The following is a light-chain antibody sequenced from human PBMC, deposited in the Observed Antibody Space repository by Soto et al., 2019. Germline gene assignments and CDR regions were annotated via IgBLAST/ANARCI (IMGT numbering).Light chain of an antibody. V-gene: IGLV2-8*01. CDR3: SSYAGSIYV. CDR1: SSDVGGYNY. J-gene: IGLJ1*01. Sequence: QSALTQPPSASGSPGQSVTISCTGTSSDVGGYNYVSWYQQHPGKAPKLMIYEVSKWPSGVPDRFSGSKSGNTASLTVSGLQAEDEADYYCSSYAGSIYVFGTGTRSPS. CDR2: EVS.